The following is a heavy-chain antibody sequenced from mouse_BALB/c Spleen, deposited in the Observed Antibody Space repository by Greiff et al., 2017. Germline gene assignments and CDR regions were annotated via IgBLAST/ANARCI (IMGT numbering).Heavy chain of an antibody. CDR3: ARDQGIHYYGYGYFDV. Sequence: QVQLQQSGPGLVAPSQSLSITCTVSGFSLTSYGVHWVRQPPGKGLEWLGVIWAGGSTNYNSALMSRLSISKDNSKSQVFLKMNSLQTDDTAMYYCARDQGIHYYGYGYFDVWGAGTTVTVSS. J-gene: IGHJ1*01. CDR1: GFSLTSYG. D-gene: IGHD1-2*01. CDR2: IWAGGST. V-gene: IGHV2-9*02.